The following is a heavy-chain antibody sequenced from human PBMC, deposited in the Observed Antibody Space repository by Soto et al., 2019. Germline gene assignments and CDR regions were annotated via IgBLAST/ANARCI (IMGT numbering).Heavy chain of an antibody. CDR2: IWYDGSNK. CDR1: GFTFSSYG. V-gene: IGHV3-33*01. CDR3: ARDRDTAMGR. J-gene: IGHJ4*02. Sequence: QVQLVESGGGVVQPGRSLRLSCAASGFTFSSYGMHWVRQAPGKGLEWVAVIWYDGSNKYYADSVKGRFTISRDNSKNTLYLQMNSLRAEDTALYYCARDRDTAMGRWGQGTLVTVSS. D-gene: IGHD5-18*01.